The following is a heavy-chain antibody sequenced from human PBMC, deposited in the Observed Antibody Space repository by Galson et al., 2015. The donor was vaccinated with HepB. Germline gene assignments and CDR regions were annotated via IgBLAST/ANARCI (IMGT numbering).Heavy chain of an antibody. CDR1: GYTFTSYA. V-gene: IGHV1-3*01. J-gene: IGHJ4*02. CDR2: INAGNGNT. CDR3: AREDCSGGTCYPGDY. Sequence: SVKVSCKASGYTFTSYAMHWVRQAPGQRLEWMGWINAGNGNTKYSQNFQGRVTITRDTSASTAYMELSSLRSEDTAVYYCAREDCSGGTCYPGDYWGQGTLVTVSS. D-gene: IGHD2-15*01.